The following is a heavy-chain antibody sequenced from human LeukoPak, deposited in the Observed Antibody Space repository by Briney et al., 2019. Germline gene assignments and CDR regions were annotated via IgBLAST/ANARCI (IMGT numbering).Heavy chain of an antibody. CDR2: MNPNSGNT. Sequence: ASVKVSCKASGYSFTSYDINWVRQATGQGHEWMGWMNPNSGNTGYEQKFQGRVTLTRNTSISTACMELSSLRSEDTAVYYCARCSGGSCYSYPNWFDPWGQGTLVTVSS. V-gene: IGHV1-8*03. CDR1: GYSFTSYD. D-gene: IGHD2-15*01. J-gene: IGHJ5*02. CDR3: ARCSGGSCYSYPNWFDP.